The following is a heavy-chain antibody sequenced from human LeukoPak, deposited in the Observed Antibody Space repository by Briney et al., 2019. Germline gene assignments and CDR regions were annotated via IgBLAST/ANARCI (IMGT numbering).Heavy chain of an antibody. CDR3: ARDEITMVRGVTNGMDV. D-gene: IGHD3-10*01. Sequence: RWASVKVSCKASGYTFTSYAMPWVRQAPGQRLEWMGWINAGNGNTKYSQKFQGRVTITRDTSASTAYMELSSLRSEDTAVYYCARDEITMVRGVTNGMDVWGKGTTVTVSS. CDR2: INAGNGNT. V-gene: IGHV1-3*01. J-gene: IGHJ6*04. CDR1: GYTFTSYA.